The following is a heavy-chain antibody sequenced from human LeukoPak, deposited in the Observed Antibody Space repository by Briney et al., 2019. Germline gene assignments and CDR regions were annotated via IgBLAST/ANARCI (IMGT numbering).Heavy chain of an antibody. V-gene: IGHV3-74*01. D-gene: IGHD3-10*01. CDR3: ARDLVAGSGSTDC. J-gene: IGHJ4*02. CDR1: GFTFSPYC. Sequence: GGSLRLSCAASGFTFSPYCMHWVRQTPGKGLIWFSRSRSDGGDSNYADSVKGRFTISRDNAKNTLYLEMNSLRAEDTAVYYCARDLVAGSGSTDCWGQGTLVTVSS. CDR2: SRSDGGDS.